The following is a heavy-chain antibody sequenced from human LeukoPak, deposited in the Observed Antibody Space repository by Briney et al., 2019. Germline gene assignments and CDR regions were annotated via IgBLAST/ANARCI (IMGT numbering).Heavy chain of an antibody. CDR2: IYHSGST. D-gene: IGHD3-10*01. Sequence: SETLSLTCAVSGYSISSGYYWGWIRKPPGNGLEWIGNIYHSGSTYYNPSLKSRGTMSVDTSKNQFSLKLTSVTAADTAVYYCARGVLPNKDVWGKGTTVTVSS. CDR1: GYSISSGYY. CDR3: ARGVLPNKDV. J-gene: IGHJ6*04. V-gene: IGHV4-38-2*01.